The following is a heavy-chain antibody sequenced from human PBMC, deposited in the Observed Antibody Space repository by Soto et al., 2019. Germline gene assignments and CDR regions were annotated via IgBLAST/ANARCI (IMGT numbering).Heavy chain of an antibody. V-gene: IGHV4-30-4*01. D-gene: IGHD5-12*01. J-gene: IGHJ4*02. CDR3: AREKGYISGPKNFDY. CDR2: IYDSGSS. CDR1: GASISSGDYF. Sequence: SETLSLTCTVSGASISSGDYFWSWIRQSPGKGLQWIGYIYDSGSSYYNPSLKSRVTMSVDTSKDQFSLKLSSVTAADTAVYYCAREKGYISGPKNFDYWGQGTLVTVSS.